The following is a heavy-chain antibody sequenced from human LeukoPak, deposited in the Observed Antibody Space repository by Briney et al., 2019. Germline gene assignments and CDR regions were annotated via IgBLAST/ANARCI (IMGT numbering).Heavy chain of an antibody. CDR2: ISGSGGSK. J-gene: IGHJ6*02. V-gene: IGHV3-23*01. Sequence: PGGSLRLSCAASGFTFSSYAMNWVRQAPGKGLEWVSTISGSGGSKHYADSVEGRFTISRDNSKNTVYLQMNSLRVEDTAIYYCAKLTSASGAYGVDVWGQGTTVTVSS. D-gene: IGHD3-10*01. CDR1: GFTFSSYA. CDR3: AKLTSASGAYGVDV.